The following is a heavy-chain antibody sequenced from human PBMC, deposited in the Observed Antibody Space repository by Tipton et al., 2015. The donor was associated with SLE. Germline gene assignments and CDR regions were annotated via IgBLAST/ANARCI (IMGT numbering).Heavy chain of an antibody. D-gene: IGHD3-3*01. J-gene: IGHJ5*02. CDR2: IYTSGST. V-gene: IGHV4-4*07. CDR3: ARDFWSGNSHFLDL. CDR1: GGSISSYY. Sequence: TLSLTCTVSGGSISSYYWSWIRQPAGKGLEWIGRIYTSGSTNYNPSLKSRVTMSVDTSKNQFSLKLRSVTAADTAVYYCARDFWSGNSHFLDLWGQGTLVTVSS.